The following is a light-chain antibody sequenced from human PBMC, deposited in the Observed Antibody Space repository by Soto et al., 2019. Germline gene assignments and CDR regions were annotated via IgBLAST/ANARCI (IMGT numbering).Light chain of an antibody. V-gene: IGKV3-20*01. Sequence: EIVLPKSPGTLSLSPGERATLSCMASQSVSSSYLAWYQQKPGQAPRLLIYGASSRATGIPDRFSGSGSGTDFTLTISRLEPEDFAVYYCQQYGSSPRTFGQGAKVDIK. J-gene: IGKJ1*01. CDR3: QQYGSSPRT. CDR1: QSVSSSY. CDR2: GAS.